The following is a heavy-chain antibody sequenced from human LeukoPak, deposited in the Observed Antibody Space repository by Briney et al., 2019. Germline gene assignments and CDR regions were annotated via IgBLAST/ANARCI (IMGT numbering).Heavy chain of an antibody. CDR3: ARDGEYLWFGEFSYFDY. J-gene: IGHJ4*02. CDR2: IIPIFGTA. CDR1: GGTFSSYA. V-gene: IGHV1-69*06. D-gene: IGHD3-10*01. Sequence: SVKVSCKASGGTFSSYAISWMRQAPGQGLEWMGGIIPIFGTANYAQKFQGRVTITADKSTSTAYMELSSLRSEDTAVYYCARDGEYLWFGEFSYFDYWGQGTLVTVSS.